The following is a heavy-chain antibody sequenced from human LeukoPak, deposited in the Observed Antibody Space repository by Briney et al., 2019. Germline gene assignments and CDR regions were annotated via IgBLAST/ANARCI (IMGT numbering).Heavy chain of an antibody. CDR1: RFTFSSYA. Sequence: GGSLRLSCAASRFTFSSYAMSWVRQAPGKGLEWVSAISGSGGVTYYADSVKGRFTISRDNAKNTLYLQMNSLRAEDTAVYYCARSDWFDPWGQGTLVTVSS. CDR2: ISGSGGVT. J-gene: IGHJ5*02. V-gene: IGHV3-23*01. CDR3: ARSDWFDP.